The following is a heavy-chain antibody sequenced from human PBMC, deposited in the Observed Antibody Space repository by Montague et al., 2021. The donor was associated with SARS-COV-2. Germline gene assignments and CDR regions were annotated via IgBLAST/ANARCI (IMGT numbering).Heavy chain of an antibody. CDR3: ARRGRKLLPVATTIGGLDI. Sequence: SETLSLTCTVSGGSISSNNYYWDWIRQPPGKGLDWIGSIYDSGSTSYNPSPKIRVTISVDTSKNHFSLKLNSVTAADTAVYYCARRGRKLLPVATTIGGLDIWGQGTMVTVSS. V-gene: IGHV4-39*02. CDR1: GGSISSNNYY. CDR2: IYDSGST. J-gene: IGHJ3*02. D-gene: IGHD5-12*01.